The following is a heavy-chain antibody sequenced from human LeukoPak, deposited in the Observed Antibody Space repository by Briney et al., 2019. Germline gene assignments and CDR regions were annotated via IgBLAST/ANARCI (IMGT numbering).Heavy chain of an antibody. CDR2: ISGSGGST. CDR1: GFTFSSYA. Sequence: QSGGSLRLSCAASGFTFSSYAMSWVRQAPGKGLEWVSAISGSGGSTYYADSVKGRFTISRDNSKNTLYLQMNSLRAEDTAVYYCAKGRSGSWDYYYMDVWGKGTTVTISS. CDR3: AKGRSGSWDYYYMDV. D-gene: IGHD1-26*01. V-gene: IGHV3-23*01. J-gene: IGHJ6*03.